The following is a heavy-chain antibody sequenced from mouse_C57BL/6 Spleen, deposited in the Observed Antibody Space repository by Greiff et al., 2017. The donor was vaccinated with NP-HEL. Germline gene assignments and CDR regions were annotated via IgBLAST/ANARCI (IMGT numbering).Heavy chain of an antibody. CDR3: ARGYYGSSSAY. Sequence: QVQLQQSGAELVRPGSSVKLSCKASGYTFTSYWMHWVKQRPIQGLEWIGNIDPSDSETHYNQKFKDKATLTVDKSSSTAYMQLSSLTSEDSAVYYCARGYYGSSSAYWGQGTLVTVSA. V-gene: IGHV1-52*01. D-gene: IGHD1-1*01. CDR1: GYTFTSYW. CDR2: IDPSDSET. J-gene: IGHJ3*01.